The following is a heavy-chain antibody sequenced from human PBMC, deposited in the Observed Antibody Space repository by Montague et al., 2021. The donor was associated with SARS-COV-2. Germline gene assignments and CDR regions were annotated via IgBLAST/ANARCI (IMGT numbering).Heavy chain of an antibody. D-gene: IGHD2/OR15-2a*01. J-gene: IGHJ4*02. V-gene: IGHV4-31*03. CDR1: GDSFTTSGYF. Sequence: TLSLTCTVSGDSFTTSGYFWTWIRQHPGKGLEWIGHISYSGSAKYSPSLKSRLTTSVDTSKNQFSLELTSVTAADTAVYYCARLTPVGSTFFFEFWGQGILVTVPS. CDR2: ISYSGSA. CDR3: ARLTPVGSTFFFEF.